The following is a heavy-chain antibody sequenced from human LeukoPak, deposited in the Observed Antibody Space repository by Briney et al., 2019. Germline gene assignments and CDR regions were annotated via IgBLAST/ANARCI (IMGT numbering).Heavy chain of an antibody. Sequence: GPSVKLSCKASGYTFTGYYMHWVRQAPGQGLEWMGWVNPNSGGTNYAQKFQGRVTMTRDTSISAAYMELSRLRSDDTAVYYCARSYDYVCGSYRYFGYWGQGTLVTVS. J-gene: IGHJ4*02. CDR1: GYTFTGYY. V-gene: IGHV1-2*02. D-gene: IGHD3-16*02. CDR2: VNPNSGGT. CDR3: ARSYDYVCGSYRYFGY.